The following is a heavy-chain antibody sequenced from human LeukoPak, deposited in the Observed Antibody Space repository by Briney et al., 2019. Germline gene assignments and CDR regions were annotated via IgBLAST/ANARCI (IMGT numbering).Heavy chain of an antibody. CDR3: ARWRGTGNYLDS. CDR1: GLTFSSDW. Sequence: GGSLRLSCAASGLTFSSDWMHWVRQAPGKGQVWVSRISSDGSSTVYADSVKGRFTISRDNAKNTLYLQMNRLRAEDTALYYCARWRGTGNYLDSWGQGTLVTVSS. D-gene: IGHD1-14*01. CDR2: ISSDGSST. V-gene: IGHV3-74*01. J-gene: IGHJ4*02.